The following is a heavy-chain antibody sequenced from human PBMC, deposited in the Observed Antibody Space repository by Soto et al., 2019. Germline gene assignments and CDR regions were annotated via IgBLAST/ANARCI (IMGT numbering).Heavy chain of an antibody. V-gene: IGHV1-46*01. J-gene: IGHJ5*02. D-gene: IGHD2-8*01. CDR1: GYTFTTYY. CDR2: FNPYTGGT. CDR3: ARLWGVIGTAFDP. Sequence: QGQLGQSGAEVKKPGASVKVSCWASGYTFTTYYIHWMRQAPGQGLEWMGMFNPYTGGTRYAHKFQGRVTMTGDTSTSTGYMELSRLRSDDTAVYYCARLWGVIGTAFDPWGQGTLVTVSS.